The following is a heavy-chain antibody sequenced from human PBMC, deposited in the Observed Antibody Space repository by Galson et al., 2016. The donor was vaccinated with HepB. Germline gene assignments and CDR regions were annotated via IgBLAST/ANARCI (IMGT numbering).Heavy chain of an antibody. V-gene: IGHV3-30-3*01. J-gene: IGHJ4*02. CDR3: ARDKYDFWSGFYTGREGPLDY. D-gene: IGHD3-3*01. CDR2: ISYDGSNK. Sequence: SLRLSCAASGFAFSGYALHWVRQTPGKGLEWVAVISYDGSNKYYADPVKGRFTISRDNSKNTLYLQMNSLRTEDTAVYYCARDKYDFWSGFYTGREGPLDYWGQGTLVTVSS. CDR1: GFAFSGYA.